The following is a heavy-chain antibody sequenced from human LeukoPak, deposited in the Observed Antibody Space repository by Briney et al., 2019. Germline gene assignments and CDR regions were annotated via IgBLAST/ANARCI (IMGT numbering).Heavy chain of an antibody. CDR3: VRHGGGYSFDY. V-gene: IGHV4-59*08. J-gene: IGHJ4*02. CDR1: GGSIGSYY. D-gene: IGHD2-21*01. Sequence: PSETLSLTCTVSGGSIGSYYWGWIRQPPGKGFEWIGYNSNSGSTDYNPSLKSRVTISVDTSKNQFSPKLSSLTAADTAMFYCVRHGGGYSFDYWGQGTLVTVSS. CDR2: NSNSGST.